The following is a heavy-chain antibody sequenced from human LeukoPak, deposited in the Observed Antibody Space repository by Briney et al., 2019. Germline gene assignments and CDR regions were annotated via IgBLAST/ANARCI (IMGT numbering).Heavy chain of an antibody. Sequence: SVKVSCKASGATFSSFAISWVRQAPGQGLQWMGGIIPIFGTPNYAQKFQGRVTMTRNTSITTAYMELSSLRSEDTAVYYCARGTRDCSGASCYNYWGQGTLVTVSS. CDR3: ARGTRDCSGASCYNY. J-gene: IGHJ4*02. CDR1: GATFSSFA. V-gene: IGHV1-69*05. D-gene: IGHD2-2*02. CDR2: IIPIFGTP.